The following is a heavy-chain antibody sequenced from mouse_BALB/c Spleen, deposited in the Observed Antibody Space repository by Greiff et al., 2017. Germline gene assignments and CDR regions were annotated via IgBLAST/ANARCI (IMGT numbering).Heavy chain of an antibody. CDR1: GYTFTSYV. V-gene: IGHV1-14*01. D-gene: IGHD2-2*01. Sequence: EVKLMESGPELVKPGASVKMSCKASGYTFTSYVMHWVKQKPGQGLEWIGYINPYNDGTKYNEKFKGKATLTSDKSSSTAYMELSSLTSEDSAVYYCARSGSYWYFDVWGAGTTVTVSS. CDR3: ARSGSYWYFDV. J-gene: IGHJ1*01. CDR2: INPYNDGT.